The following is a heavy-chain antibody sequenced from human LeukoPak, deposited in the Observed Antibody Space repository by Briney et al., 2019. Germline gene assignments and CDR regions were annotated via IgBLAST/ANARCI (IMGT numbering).Heavy chain of an antibody. V-gene: IGHV1-8*01. CDR2: MNPNSGNT. CDR3: ARGIRYFDWLSQTYYYMDV. Sequence: ASVKVSCKASGYTFTSYDINWVRQGTGQGLEWMGWMNPNSGNTGYAQKFQGRVTMTRNTSISTAYMELSSLRSEDTAVYYCARGIRYFDWLSQTYYYMDVWGKGTTVTVSS. CDR1: GYTFTSYD. J-gene: IGHJ6*03. D-gene: IGHD3-9*01.